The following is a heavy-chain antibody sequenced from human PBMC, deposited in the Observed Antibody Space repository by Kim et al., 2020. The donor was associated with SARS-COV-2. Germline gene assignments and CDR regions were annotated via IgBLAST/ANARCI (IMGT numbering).Heavy chain of an antibody. V-gene: IGHV3-30*04. CDR3: ARAPTYYDILTGYYPYYYYYGMDV. D-gene: IGHD3-9*01. CDR1: GFTFSSYA. CDR2: ISYDGSNK. Sequence: GWSLRLSCAASGFTFSSYAMHWVRQAPGKGLEWVAVISYDGSNKYYADSVKGRFTISRDNSKNTLYLQMNSLRAEDTAVYYCARAPTYYDILTGYYPYYYYYGMDVWGQGTTVTVSS. J-gene: IGHJ6*02.